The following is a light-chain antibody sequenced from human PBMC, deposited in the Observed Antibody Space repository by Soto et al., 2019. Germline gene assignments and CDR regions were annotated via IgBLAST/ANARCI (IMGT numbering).Light chain of an antibody. V-gene: IGKV1-5*01. CDR3: QHYNSYSEA. CDR1: QSINNW. J-gene: IGKJ1*01. CDR2: DAS. Sequence: DIQMTQTHSTLSASVGDRVTITCRASQSINNWLAWYQQQPGKAPKFLIYDASNLESGVPSRFSGSGSGTEFTLTISSLQPDDFATYYCQHYNSYSEAFSQGTKVDI.